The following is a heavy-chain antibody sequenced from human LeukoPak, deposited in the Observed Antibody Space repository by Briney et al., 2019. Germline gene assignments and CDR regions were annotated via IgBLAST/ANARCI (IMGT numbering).Heavy chain of an antibody. V-gene: IGHV3-7*01. Sequence: GGSLRLSCAASGVTFTSAWMSWLRQTPEKGLEWVAHMNEDGSGRFYVDSAKGRFTISRDDTQNSVYLQMNSLRVEDTAVYYCAAWFGESVPWGQGTLVTVSS. CDR2: MNEDGSGR. CDR3: AAWFGESVP. CDR1: GVTFTSAW. D-gene: IGHD3-10*01. J-gene: IGHJ5*02.